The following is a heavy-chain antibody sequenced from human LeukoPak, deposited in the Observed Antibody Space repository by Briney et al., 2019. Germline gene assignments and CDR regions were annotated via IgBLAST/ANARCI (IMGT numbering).Heavy chain of an antibody. CDR2: MKGDASLI. CDR3: ARLFGGVTTFDY. J-gene: IGHJ4*02. V-gene: IGHV3-7*01. D-gene: IGHD2-8*02. CDR1: RFTFSNYA. Sequence: GGSLRLSCAASRFTFSNYAMSWVRQAPGWGLQWVASMKGDASLIYYVDSVKGRFTIPRDNARNSLYMQMNSLRVEDTAVYYCARLFGGVTTFDYWGQGALVTVSS.